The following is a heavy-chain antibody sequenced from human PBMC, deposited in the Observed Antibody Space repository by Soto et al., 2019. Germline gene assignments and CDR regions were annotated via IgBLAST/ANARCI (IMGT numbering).Heavy chain of an antibody. CDR2: IYHSGST. CDR1: GGSISSGGYS. J-gene: IGHJ5*02. V-gene: IGHV4-30-2*01. CDR3: ARLRITIFGVVQNWFDP. D-gene: IGHD3-3*01. Sequence: SETLSLTCAVSGGSISSGGYSWSWIRQPPGKGLEWIGYIYHSGSTYYNPSLKSRVTISVDRSKNQFSLKLSSVTAADTAVYYCARLRITIFGVVQNWFDPWGQGTLVTVSS.